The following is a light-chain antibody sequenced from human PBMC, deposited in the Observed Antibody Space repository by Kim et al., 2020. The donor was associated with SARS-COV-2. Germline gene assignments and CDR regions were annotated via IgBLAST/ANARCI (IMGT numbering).Light chain of an antibody. Sequence: HYPYWLQQKPGQAPRTLISDTSNKHSWTPARFSGSLLGGKAALTLSGAQPEDEADYYCFLSYNNARFWVFGGGTQLTVL. J-gene: IGLJ3*02. CDR1: HY. CDR3: FLSYNNARFWV. V-gene: IGLV7-46*01. CDR2: DTS.